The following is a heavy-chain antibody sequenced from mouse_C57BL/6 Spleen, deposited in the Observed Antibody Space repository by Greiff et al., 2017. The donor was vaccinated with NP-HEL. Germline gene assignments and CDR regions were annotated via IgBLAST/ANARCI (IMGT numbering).Heavy chain of an antibody. V-gene: IGHV1-55*01. J-gene: IGHJ3*01. CDR1: GYTFTSYW. CDR3: ARGETAQVWFAY. CDR2: IYPGSGST. D-gene: IGHD3-2*02. Sequence: QVQLQQSGAELVKPGASVKMSCKASGYTFTSYWITWVKQSPGQGLEWIGDIYPGSGSTNYNEKFKSKATLTVDTSSSTAYMQLSSLTSEDSAVYYCARGETAQVWFAYWGQGTLVTVSA.